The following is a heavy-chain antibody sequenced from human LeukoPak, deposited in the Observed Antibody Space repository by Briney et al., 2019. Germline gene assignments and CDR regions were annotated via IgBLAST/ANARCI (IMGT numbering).Heavy chain of an antibody. CDR3: AGYGGSYPYYMDV. V-gene: IGHV3-66*01. Sequence: GGSLRLSCAASGFTVSTNYITWIRQAPGKGLEWVSVMYTLGNTNYADSVRGRFTISRDNSKNTLYLQMNSLRAEDTAVYYCAGYGGSYPYYMDVWGKGTTVTISS. CDR1: GFTVSTNY. J-gene: IGHJ6*03. CDR2: MYTLGNT. D-gene: IGHD1-26*01.